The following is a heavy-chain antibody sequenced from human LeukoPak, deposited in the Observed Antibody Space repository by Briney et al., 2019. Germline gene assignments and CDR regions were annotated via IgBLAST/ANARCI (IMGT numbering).Heavy chain of an antibody. D-gene: IGHD3-22*01. V-gene: IGHV3-48*03. CDR3: ALPRGAYYDSSGSLFDY. J-gene: IGHJ4*02. Sequence: GGSLRLSCAASGFTFSSYEMNWVRQAPGKGLEGVSYISSSGSTIYYADSVKGRFTISRDNAKNSLYLQMNSLRAEDTAVYYCALPRGAYYDSSGSLFDYWGQGTLVTVSS. CDR1: GFTFSSYE. CDR2: ISSSGSTI.